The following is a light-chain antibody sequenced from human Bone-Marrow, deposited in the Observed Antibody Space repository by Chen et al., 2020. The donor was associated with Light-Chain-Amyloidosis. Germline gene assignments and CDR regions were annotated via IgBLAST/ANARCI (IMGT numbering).Light chain of an antibody. CDR3: QSFDSSLSGSAVV. Sequence: QSVLTQPPSVSGAPGHRVTISCTGSSSNIGAGYDLRWYQQLPGTAPKLLIYGDSNRPEGVPDRFSGSKSGTSASLAITGVQADDEAHYYCQSFDSSLSGSAVVFGGGTKLTVL. CDR1: SSNIGAGYD. V-gene: IGLV1-40*01. CDR2: GDS. J-gene: IGLJ2*01.